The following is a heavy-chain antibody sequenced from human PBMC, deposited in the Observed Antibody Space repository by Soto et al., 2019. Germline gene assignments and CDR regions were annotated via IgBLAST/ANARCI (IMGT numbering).Heavy chain of an antibody. CDR1: GYTFTSYG. CDR3: ARDSITIFGVVINNWFDP. V-gene: IGHV1-18*01. D-gene: IGHD3-3*01. CDR2: ISASNGNT. Sequence: GVSAKVSWKPSGYTFTSYGISCARQAPGQGLEWMGWISASNGNTNYAQKLQGRVTMTTDTSTSTANMDLRSLRSNDTAVYYCARDSITIFGVVINNWFDPRGQGTLVTVSS. J-gene: IGHJ5*02.